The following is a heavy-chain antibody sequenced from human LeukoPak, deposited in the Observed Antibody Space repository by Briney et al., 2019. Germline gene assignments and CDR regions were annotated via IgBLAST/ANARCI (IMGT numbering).Heavy chain of an antibody. CDR3: ARDIATAGHLAFDY. CDR1: GFTFSSYT. J-gene: IGHJ4*02. V-gene: IGHV3-21*01. Sequence: PGGSLRLSCAASGFTFSSYTMNWVRQAPGKGLEWFSSISTSGAYIYYADSVKGRFTISRDNAKNSLFLQMNSLRAEDTAVYYCARDIATAGHLAFDYWGQGTLVTVSS. D-gene: IGHD6-13*01. CDR2: ISTSGAYI.